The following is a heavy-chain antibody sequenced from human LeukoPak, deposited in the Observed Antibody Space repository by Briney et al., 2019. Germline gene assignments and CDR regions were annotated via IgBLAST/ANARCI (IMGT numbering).Heavy chain of an antibody. Sequence: SGTLSLTCTVSGGSITFNNWWTWVRQPPGKGLEWIGEIHQSGSANYSPSLKSRVTISIDKSNNQFSLRLSSVTAADTAVYYCVYVLAGGFAPWGQGTLVTVSS. CDR3: VYVLAGGFAP. J-gene: IGHJ5*02. D-gene: IGHD2-8*02. V-gene: IGHV4-4*02. CDR2: IHQSGSA. CDR1: GGSITFNNW.